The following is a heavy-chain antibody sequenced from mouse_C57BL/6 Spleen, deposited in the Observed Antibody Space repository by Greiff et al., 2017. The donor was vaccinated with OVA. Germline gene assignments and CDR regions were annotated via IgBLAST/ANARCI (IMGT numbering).Heavy chain of an antibody. V-gene: IGHV1-50*01. J-gene: IGHJ4*01. CDR1: GYTFTSYW. D-gene: IGHD4-1*01. CDR2: IDPSDSYT. CDR3: ARGELGRDAMDY. Sequence: QVQLQQPGAELVKPGASVKLSCKASGYTFTSYWMRWVKQRPGQGLEWIGEIDPSDSYTNYNQKFKGKATLTVDTSSSTAYMQLSSLTSEDSAVYYCARGELGRDAMDYWGQGTSVTVSS.